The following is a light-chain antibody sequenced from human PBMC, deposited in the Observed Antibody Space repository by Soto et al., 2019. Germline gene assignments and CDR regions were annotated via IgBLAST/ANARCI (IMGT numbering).Light chain of an antibody. Sequence: DIQLTQSPSTLSASVGDRVTITCRASQSVTDWLAWYQQKPGKAPKLLIYDASSLASGVPSRFSGSGSGTXXXLXXXXXXXEDFASYYCQQYCRSCTFGQGTKVEIK. J-gene: IGKJ2*02. CDR1: QSVTDW. CDR3: QQYCRSCT. CDR2: DAS. V-gene: IGKV1-5*01.